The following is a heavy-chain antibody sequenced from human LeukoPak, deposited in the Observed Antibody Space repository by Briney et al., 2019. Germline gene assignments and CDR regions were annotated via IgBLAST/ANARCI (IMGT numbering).Heavy chain of an antibody. J-gene: IGHJ6*03. CDR1: GFTLSSYE. D-gene: IGHD3-9*01. CDR3: ARETRYYDILTDPYYMDV. CDR2: ISSSGSTI. V-gene: IGHV3-48*03. Sequence: PGGSLRLSCTASGFTLSSYEMSWIRQAPGKGLEWVSYISSSGSTIYYADSVKGQFTISRDNAKNSLYLQMNSLRAEDTAVYYCARETRYYDILTDPYYMDVWGKGTTVTISS.